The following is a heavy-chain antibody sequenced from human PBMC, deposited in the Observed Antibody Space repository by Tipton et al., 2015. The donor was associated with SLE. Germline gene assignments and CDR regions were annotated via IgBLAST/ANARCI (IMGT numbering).Heavy chain of an antibody. D-gene: IGHD5-12*01. CDR2: FYFSGSS. J-gene: IGHJ4*02. V-gene: IGHV4-59*01. CDR3: ARGGVGGYDYFDY. Sequence: TLSLTCSVSGVSISTYYWCWIRQSPGKGLEWIGFFYFSGSSQYNPSLKRRVAISADTSNNQFSLELRSVTAADTAVYYCARGGVGGYDYFDYWGQGALVTVSS. CDR1: GVSISTYY.